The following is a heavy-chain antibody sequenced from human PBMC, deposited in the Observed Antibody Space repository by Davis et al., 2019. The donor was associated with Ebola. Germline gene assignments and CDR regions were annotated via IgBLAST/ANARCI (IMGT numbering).Heavy chain of an antibody. CDR2: LSSSSRDI. D-gene: IGHD4/OR15-4a*01. CDR3: ARGARSSPSDY. CDR1: GFNFNTYS. Sequence: GESLKISCAASGFNFNTYSMSWVRQAPGEGLEWVSSLSSSSRDIYYSDSVQGRFTISRDNSKSTLYLQMNSLRAEDTAIYYCARGARSSPSDYWGQGTPVTVSS. V-gene: IGHV3-23*01. J-gene: IGHJ4*02.